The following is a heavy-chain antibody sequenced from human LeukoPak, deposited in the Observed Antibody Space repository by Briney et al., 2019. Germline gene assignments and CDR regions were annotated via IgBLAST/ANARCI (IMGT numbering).Heavy chain of an antibody. CDR2: IYSGGST. CDR3: AKDRGPYDSSGYLAY. CDR1: GITFSSHG. J-gene: IGHJ4*02. D-gene: IGHD3-22*01. V-gene: IGHV3-66*02. Sequence: PGGSLRLSCAASGITFSSHGMSWVRQAPGKGLEWVSVIYSGGSTYYADSVKGRFTISRDNSKNTLYLQMNSLRAEDTAVYYCAKDRGPYDSSGYLAYWGQGTLVTVSS.